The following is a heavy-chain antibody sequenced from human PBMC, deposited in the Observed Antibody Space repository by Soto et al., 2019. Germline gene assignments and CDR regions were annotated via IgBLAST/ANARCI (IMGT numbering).Heavy chain of an antibody. CDR1: GGSISSSSYY. V-gene: IGHV4-39*01. D-gene: IGHD3-10*01. J-gene: IGHJ4*02. Sequence: QLQLQESGPGLVKPSETLSLTCTVSGGSISSSSYYWGWIRQPPGKGLEWIGSIYYSGSTYYNPSLKSRVTISVDTSKNQFSLKLSSVTAADTAVYYCARQPLPTYGGAYFDYWGQGTLVTVSS. CDR2: IYYSGST. CDR3: ARQPLPTYGGAYFDY.